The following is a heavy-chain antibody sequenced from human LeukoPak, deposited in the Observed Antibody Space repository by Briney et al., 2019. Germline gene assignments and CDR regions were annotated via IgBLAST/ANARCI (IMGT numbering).Heavy chain of an antibody. CDR3: VKGGSGTYYDYFDY. Sequence: GGSLRLSCAASGSTFSSHTMNWVRQAPGKGLEWISYISNTGSVIYYADSVKGRFTISRDNAKNSLYLEMNSLRTEDTALYYCVKGGSGTYYDYFDYWGQGTLVTVSS. J-gene: IGHJ4*02. V-gene: IGHV3-48*04. CDR2: ISNTGSVI. D-gene: IGHD1-26*01. CDR1: GSTFSSHT.